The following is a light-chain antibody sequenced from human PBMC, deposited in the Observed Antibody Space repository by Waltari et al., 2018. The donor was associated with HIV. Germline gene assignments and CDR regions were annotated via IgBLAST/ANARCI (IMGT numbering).Light chain of an antibody. J-gene: IGLJ3*02. V-gene: IGLV1-44*01. CDR3: VAWDDSLSGWV. CDR1: SSNVGSNI. Sequence: QSVLTQPPSASGTPGQRVSISCSGSSSNVGSNIVNWYQNLPGTAPKLLIFSNIRRPSGVPDRFSCSRSGTSASLAISGRQSEDEADYYCVAWDDSLSGWVFGGGTKLTVL. CDR2: SNI.